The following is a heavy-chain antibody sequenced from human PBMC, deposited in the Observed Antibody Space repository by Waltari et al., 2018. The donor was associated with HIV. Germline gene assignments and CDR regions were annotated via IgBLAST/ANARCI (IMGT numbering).Heavy chain of an antibody. CDR1: GFTFSSNF. Sequence: EVQLVESGGSLIQPGGSLRVYCTASGFTFSSNFMTWIRQAPGMGLEWVANIKHGVSETSYVDLMKGRFTIARDNAMTSLFLQMNRLRAEDTAVYYCARVHFIAGRRYFESWGQGTLVTVSS. CDR2: IKHGVSET. CDR3: ARVHFIAGRRYFES. V-gene: IGHV3-7*01. J-gene: IGHJ4*02. D-gene: IGHD6-6*01.